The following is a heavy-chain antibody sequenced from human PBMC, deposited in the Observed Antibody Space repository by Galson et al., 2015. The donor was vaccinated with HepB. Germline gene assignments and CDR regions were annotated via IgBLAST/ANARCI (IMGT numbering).Heavy chain of an antibody. Sequence: SETLSLTCTVSGGSISSLIYYWGWIRQPPGKGLEWIGSFYYTGNTHYNPSLKSRVTISGDTSKNQFSLKLNSVTAADTAVYYCARHESESKTYAADNWGQGTLVTVSS. CDR1: GGSISSLIYY. CDR3: ARHESESKTYAADN. CDR2: FYYTGNT. D-gene: IGHD2-2*01. J-gene: IGHJ4*02. V-gene: IGHV4-39*01.